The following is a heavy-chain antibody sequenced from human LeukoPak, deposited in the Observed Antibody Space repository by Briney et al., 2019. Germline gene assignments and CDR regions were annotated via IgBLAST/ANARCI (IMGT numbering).Heavy chain of an antibody. V-gene: IGHV1-8*03. D-gene: IGHD2-2*02. Sequence: ASVKLSCKASGYTFTSYDINWVRHATGQGLEWMGWMNPNSGNTGYAQKFQGRVTITRDTSISTAYMELSSLRSEDTAVYYCAIYCSSTSCYNRALDYWGQGTLVTVSS. CDR2: MNPNSGNT. J-gene: IGHJ4*02. CDR1: GYTFTSYD. CDR3: AIYCSSTSCYNRALDY.